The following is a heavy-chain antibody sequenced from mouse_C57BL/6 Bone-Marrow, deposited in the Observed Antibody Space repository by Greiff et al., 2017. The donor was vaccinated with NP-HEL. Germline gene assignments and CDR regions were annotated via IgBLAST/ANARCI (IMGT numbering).Heavy chain of an antibody. J-gene: IGHJ3*01. D-gene: IGHD2-3*01. CDR2: INPNNGGT. V-gene: IGHV1-26*01. Sequence: EVQLQQSGPELVKPGASVKISCKASGYTFTDYYMNWVKQSHGKSLEWIGDINPNNGGTSYNQKFKGKATLTVDKSYSTAYMELRSLTSEDSAVYYCARWGKGYYPWFAYWGQGTLVTVSA. CDR3: ARWGKGYYPWFAY. CDR1: GYTFTDYY.